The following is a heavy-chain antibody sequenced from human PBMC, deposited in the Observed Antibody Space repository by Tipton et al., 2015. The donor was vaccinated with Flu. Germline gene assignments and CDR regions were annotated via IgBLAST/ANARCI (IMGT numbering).Heavy chain of an antibody. Sequence: SLRLSCAASGFTFSSYAMHWVRQAPGKGLEWVAVISYDGNNKYYADSVKGRFTISRDNSKNTLYVQMNSPRAEDSAVYYCARGDKGMRGDTGVDYWGQGTLVTVSS. CDR2: ISYDGNNK. V-gene: IGHV3-30-3*01. CDR1: GFTFSSYA. J-gene: IGHJ4*02. D-gene: IGHD6-13*01. CDR3: ARGDKGMRGDTGVDY.